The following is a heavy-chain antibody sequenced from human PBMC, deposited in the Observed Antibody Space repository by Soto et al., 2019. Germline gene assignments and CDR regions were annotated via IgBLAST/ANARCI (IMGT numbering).Heavy chain of an antibody. D-gene: IGHD2-2*01. CDR1: GFTFSNYA. J-gene: IGHJ4*02. CDR3: AKRPASIITFDY. Sequence: EVQLLDSGGGLVQPGGSLRLSCAASGFTFSNYAMSWVRQAPGKGLEWVSTISGNGGSTYYADSVKGRFTISRDNSKNMLSLQINSLRDDDSAVYYCAKRPASIITFDYWGQGTPVTVSS. CDR2: ISGNGGST. V-gene: IGHV3-23*01.